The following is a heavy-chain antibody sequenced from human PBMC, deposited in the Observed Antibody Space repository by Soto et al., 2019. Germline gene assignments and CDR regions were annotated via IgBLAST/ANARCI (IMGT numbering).Heavy chain of an antibody. CDR3: VKTLQYSYGLPH. Sequence: GGSLRLSCAASGFTVSSNYMSWVRQAPGKGLEYVSTVSSHGGSTYYADSVKGRFTISRDNSKNTLYLQMSSLRPEDTAVYYCVKTLQYSYGLPHWGQGTLVTVSS. J-gene: IGHJ4*02. V-gene: IGHV3-64D*06. CDR1: GFTVSSNY. CDR2: VSSHGGST. D-gene: IGHD5-18*01.